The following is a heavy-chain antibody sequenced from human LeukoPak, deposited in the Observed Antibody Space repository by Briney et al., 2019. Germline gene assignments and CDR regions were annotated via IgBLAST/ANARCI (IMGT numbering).Heavy chain of an antibody. V-gene: IGHV4-59*08. Sequence: SETLSLTCTVSGGSISSYYWSWIRQPPGKGLEWIGYIYYSGSTNYNPSLKSRVTISVDTSKKQFSLKLSSVTAADTAVYYCARLFYYESSGYNYYGMDVWGQGTKVTVSS. CDR1: GGSISSYY. D-gene: IGHD3-22*01. CDR3: ARLFYYESSGYNYYGMDV. J-gene: IGHJ6*02. CDR2: IYYSGST.